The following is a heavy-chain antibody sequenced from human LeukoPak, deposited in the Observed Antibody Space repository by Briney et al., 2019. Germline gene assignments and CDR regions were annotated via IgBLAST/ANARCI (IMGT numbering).Heavy chain of an antibody. Sequence: SETLSLTCTVSGGSIRSYYWSWIRQSPGKRLEWIGYIYYSGSTNYNPSLKSRVTISVDTSKNQFSLKLSSVTAADTAVYYCARDARNYYDSSGYYLSFDLWGRGTLVTVSS. CDR3: ARDARNYYDSSGYYLSFDL. J-gene: IGHJ2*01. CDR2: IYYSGST. V-gene: IGHV4-59*01. D-gene: IGHD3-22*01. CDR1: GGSIRSYY.